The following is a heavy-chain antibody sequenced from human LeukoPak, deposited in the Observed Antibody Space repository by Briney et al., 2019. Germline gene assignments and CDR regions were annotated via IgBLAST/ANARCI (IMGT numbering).Heavy chain of an antibody. CDR1: GYTFTSYY. CDR3: ARGSVCITMVRGVILWFDP. J-gene: IGHJ5*02. D-gene: IGHD3-10*01. V-gene: IGHV1-46*01. CDR2: INPSGGST. Sequence: GASVKVSCKASGYTFTSYYMHWVRQAPGRGLEWMGIINPSGGSTSYAQKFQGRVTMTRDTSTSTVYMELSSLRSEDTAVYYCARGSVCITMVRGVILWFDPWGQGTLVTVSS.